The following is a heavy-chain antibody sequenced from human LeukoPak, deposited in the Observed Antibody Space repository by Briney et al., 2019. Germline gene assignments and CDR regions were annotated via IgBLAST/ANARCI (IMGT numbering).Heavy chain of an antibody. CDR3: ARGNGYWYY. CDR1: GGSISSGDYY. J-gene: IGHJ4*02. Sequence: SETLSLTCTVSGGSISSGDYYWSWIRQPPGKGLEWIGYIYYSGSTYYNPSLKSRATMSADTSKKQFSLKLSSVTAADTAVYYCARGNGYWYYWGQGTLVTVSS. D-gene: IGHD5-24*01. CDR2: IYYSGST. V-gene: IGHV4-30-4*02.